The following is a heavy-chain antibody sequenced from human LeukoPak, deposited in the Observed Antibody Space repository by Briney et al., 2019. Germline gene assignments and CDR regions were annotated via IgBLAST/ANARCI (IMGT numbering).Heavy chain of an antibody. CDR1: GYTFTSYG. J-gene: IGHJ4*02. D-gene: IGHD3-3*01. CDR2: ISAYNGNT. V-gene: IGHV1-18*01. CDR3: ARDPGYDFWSGYYLGENDY. Sequence: ASVKVSCKASGYTFTSYGISWVRQAPGQGLEWMAWISAYNGNTNYAQKLQGRVTMTTDTSTSTAYMELRSLRSDDTAVYYCARDPGYDFWSGYYLGENDYWGQGTLVTVSS.